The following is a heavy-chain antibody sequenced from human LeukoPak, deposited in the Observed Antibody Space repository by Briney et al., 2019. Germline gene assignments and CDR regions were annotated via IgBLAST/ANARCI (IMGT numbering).Heavy chain of an antibody. V-gene: IGHV2-5*02. CDR1: GFSLTTRPLG. CDR3: AHRRSGYDWNHGDFDY. J-gene: IGHJ4*02. D-gene: IGHD1-20*01. Sequence: SGPTLLKPTQTLTLACSFSGFSLTTRPLGVGWIRQPPGKALESLAAIYWDDDKRYNPSLKNRLTVTTATSKNQVVLIMTNMDPVDTATYYCAHRRSGYDWNHGDFDYWGQGTLVTVSS. CDR2: IYWDDDK.